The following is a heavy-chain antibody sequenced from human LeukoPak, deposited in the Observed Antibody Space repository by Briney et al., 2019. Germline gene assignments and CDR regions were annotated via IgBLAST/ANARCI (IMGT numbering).Heavy chain of an antibody. D-gene: IGHD2-2*01. CDR1: GFTFSSYA. J-gene: IGHJ4*02. Sequence: PGGSLRLSCAASGFTFSSYAMSWVRQAPGKGLEWVSAISGSGGSTYYADSVKGRFTISRDNSKNTLYLQMNSLRAEDTTVYYCAKPVLVVVPAARNYFDYWGQGTLVTVSS. CDR2: ISGSGGST. CDR3: AKPVLVVVPAARNYFDY. V-gene: IGHV3-23*01.